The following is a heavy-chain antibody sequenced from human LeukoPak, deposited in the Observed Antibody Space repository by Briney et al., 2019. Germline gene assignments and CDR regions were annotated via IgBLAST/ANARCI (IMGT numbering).Heavy chain of an antibody. CDR3: ARGGSGSSWYGFYYYYMDV. V-gene: IGHV1-8*01. CDR1: VYTFTKYD. Sequence: ASVTVSLKSSVYTFTKYDINWVRQAGGQGREWMGWMNHNRGNTGYAQKFQGRVTMTRNTSISTAYMELSSLRSEETAVYYCARGGSGSSWYGFYYYYMDVWGKGTTVTVSS. CDR2: MNHNRGNT. J-gene: IGHJ6*03. D-gene: IGHD6-13*01.